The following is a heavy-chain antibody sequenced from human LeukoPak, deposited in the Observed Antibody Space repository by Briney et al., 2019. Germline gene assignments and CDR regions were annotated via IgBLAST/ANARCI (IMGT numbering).Heavy chain of an antibody. J-gene: IGHJ3*02. CDR2: ISYSGST. V-gene: IGHV4-39*07. D-gene: IGHD1-26*01. CDR1: GGSISGSSYD. Sequence: PSETLSLTCTVSGGSISGSSYDWGWIRQSPGKGLEWIGSISYSGSTYYNPSLKSRVTISIDTPKNQLSLKLTSVTAADTVVYYCARAHQPYSNVLDAFDIWGQGTMVIVSS. CDR3: ARAHQPYSNVLDAFDI.